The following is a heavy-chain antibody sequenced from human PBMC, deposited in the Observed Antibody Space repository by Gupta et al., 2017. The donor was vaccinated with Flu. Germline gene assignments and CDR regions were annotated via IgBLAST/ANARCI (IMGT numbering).Heavy chain of an antibody. CDR3: ARSFGVATSNWIDP. CDR2: ISSRSSYI. Sequence: EVQLVESGGGLVKPGGSLRLCCAAYGFTFSTYSMNWVRQAPGKGLEWVSSISSRSSYIYYADSVKGRFHFSRDNAKNSVYLQMNSLRAKDTAVYYCARSFGVATSNWIDPWGQGTLVTVSS. CDR1: GFTFSTYS. J-gene: IGHJ5*02. D-gene: IGHD5-12*01. V-gene: IGHV3-21*01.